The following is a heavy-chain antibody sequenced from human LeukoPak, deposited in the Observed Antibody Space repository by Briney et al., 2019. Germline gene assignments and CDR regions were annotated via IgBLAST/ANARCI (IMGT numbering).Heavy chain of an antibody. CDR1: GNYW. J-gene: IGHJ4*02. D-gene: IGHD2-2*01. CDR2: INSDGSWT. Sequence: GSLRLSCAASGNYWMHWVRQAPGKGLVWVSHINSDGSWTSYADSVKGRFTISKDNAKNTVYLQMNDLRAEDTAVYYCVSFYETYWGRGTLVTVSS. V-gene: IGHV3-74*01. CDR3: VSFYETY.